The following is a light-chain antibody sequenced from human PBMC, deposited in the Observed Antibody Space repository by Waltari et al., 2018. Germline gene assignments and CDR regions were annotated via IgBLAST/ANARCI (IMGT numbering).Light chain of an antibody. CDR3: QQYYSTPWT. CDR1: QSVLYSSNNKNY. V-gene: IGKV4-1*01. CDR2: WAS. Sequence: DIVMTPFPDSLAVFLGERATIRWKSSQSVLYSSNNKNYLAWYQQKPGQPPKLLIYWASTREAGVPDRFSGSGSGTDFTLTISSLQAEDVAVYYCQQYYSTPWTFGQGTKVEIK. J-gene: IGKJ1*01.